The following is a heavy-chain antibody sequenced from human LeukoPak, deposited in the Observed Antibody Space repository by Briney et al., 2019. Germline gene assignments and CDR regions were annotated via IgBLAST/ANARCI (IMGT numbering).Heavy chain of an antibody. CDR1: GGSISSYY. D-gene: IGHD1-26*01. J-gene: IGHJ3*02. Sequence: SQTLSLTCTVSGGSISSYYWSWIRQPPGKGLEWIGYIYYSGSTNYNPSLKSRVTISVDTSKNQFSLKLSSVTAADTAVYYCARENSGSSTDAFDIWGQGTMVTVSS. CDR3: ARENSGSSTDAFDI. CDR2: IYYSGST. V-gene: IGHV4-59*01.